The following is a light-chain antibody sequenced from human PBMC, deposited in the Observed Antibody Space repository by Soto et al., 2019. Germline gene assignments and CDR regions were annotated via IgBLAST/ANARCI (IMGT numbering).Light chain of an antibody. CDR3: QQTYSIPWT. V-gene: IGKV1-39*01. CDR1: QSVDNY. CDR2: VAS. Sequence: DIPMTQSPSSLSAFVGDRLTITCRASQSVDNYLKWYQHKPGKAPKLLISVASTLQTGVPSRFSGSGSGTALTLTISNLQPEDFATYYCQQTYSIPWTFGNGTKVEI. J-gene: IGKJ1*01.